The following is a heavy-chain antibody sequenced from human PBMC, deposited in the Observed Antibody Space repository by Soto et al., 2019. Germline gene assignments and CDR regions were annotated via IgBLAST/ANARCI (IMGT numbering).Heavy chain of an antibody. CDR2: INSISTYT. Sequence: QVLLVESGGGLVKPGGSLRLSCAASGFTFSDYYMTWIRQAPGKGLEWVSYINSISTYTNDADSVKGRFTISRDNATNSLYLQMNSLTADDTAVYYCASATLWSCTNGVCSRGIDVWGQGTTVPISS. J-gene: IGHJ6*02. V-gene: IGHV3-11*06. CDR1: GFTFSDYY. D-gene: IGHD2-8*01. CDR3: ASATLWSCTNGVCSRGIDV.